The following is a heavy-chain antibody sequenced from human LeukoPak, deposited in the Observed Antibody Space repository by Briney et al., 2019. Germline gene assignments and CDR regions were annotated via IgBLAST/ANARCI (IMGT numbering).Heavy chain of an antibody. J-gene: IGHJ6*02. CDR1: GYTFTGYY. V-gene: IGHV1-2*02. CDR2: INPNSGGT. Sequence: ASVKVSCKASGYTFTGYYTHWVRQAPGQGLEWMGWINPNSGGTNYAQKFQGRVTMTRDTSISTAYMELSRLRSDDTAVYYCAGGSIVVVPAAYYYYGMDVWGQGTTVTVSS. D-gene: IGHD2-2*01. CDR3: AGGSIVVVPAAYYYYGMDV.